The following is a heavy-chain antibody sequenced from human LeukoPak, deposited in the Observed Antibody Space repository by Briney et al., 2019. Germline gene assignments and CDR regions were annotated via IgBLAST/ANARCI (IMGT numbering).Heavy chain of an antibody. CDR3: AREIRDGYNLYYYYGMDV. J-gene: IGHJ6*02. CDR1: GFTVSSNY. CDR2: IYSGGST. Sequence: GGSLRLSCAASGFTVSSNYMSWVRQAPGKGLEWVSVIYSGGSTYYADSVKGRFTISRDNSKNTLYLQMNSLRAEDTAVYYCAREIRDGYNLYYYYGMDVWGQGTTVTVSS. V-gene: IGHV3-53*01. D-gene: IGHD5-24*01.